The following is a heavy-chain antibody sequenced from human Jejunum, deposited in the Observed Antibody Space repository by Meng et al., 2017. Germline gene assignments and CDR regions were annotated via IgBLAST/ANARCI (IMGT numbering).Heavy chain of an antibody. CDR2: IYNGGNT. J-gene: IGHJ4*02. D-gene: IGHD2-2*01. CDR1: GGYINKENW. CDR3: VRGEFAMLARFDF. V-gene: IGHV4-4*02. Sequence: QVQLQESGPGLVKPSGTLSLTCAVSGGYINKENWWSWVRQSPERGLEWIGEIYNGGNTNYNPSLNRRVTMSVDESTNQMSLKLTSVTAADTAVYYCVRGEFAMLARFDFWGQGIRVTGYS.